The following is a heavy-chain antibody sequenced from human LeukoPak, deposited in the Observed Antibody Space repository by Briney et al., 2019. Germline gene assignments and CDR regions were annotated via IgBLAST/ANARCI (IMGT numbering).Heavy chain of an antibody. V-gene: IGHV3-30*03. Sequence: PGGSLRLSCAASGFTFSSYGMHWVRQAPGKGLEWVAVISYDGSNKYYADSVKGRFTISRDNSKNTLYLQMNSLRAEDTAVYYCARVLPGVVVPAAPDYWGQGTLVTVSS. J-gene: IGHJ4*02. CDR1: GFTFSSYG. CDR3: ARVLPGVVVPAAPDY. D-gene: IGHD2-2*01. CDR2: ISYDGSNK.